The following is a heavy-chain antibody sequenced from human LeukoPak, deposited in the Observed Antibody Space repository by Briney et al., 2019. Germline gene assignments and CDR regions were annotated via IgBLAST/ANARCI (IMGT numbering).Heavy chain of an antibody. CDR2: INPNSGGT. J-gene: IGHJ6*02. V-gene: IGHV1-2*02. CDR1: GYTFTGYY. CDR3: ARDQAVVPYYYYGMDV. D-gene: IGHD6-19*01. Sequence: ASVKVSCKASGYTFTGYYMHWVRQAPGQGLEWMGWINPNSGGTNYAQEFQGRVTMTRDTSISTAYMELSRLRSDDTAVYYCARDQAVVPYYYYGMDVWGQGTTVTVSS.